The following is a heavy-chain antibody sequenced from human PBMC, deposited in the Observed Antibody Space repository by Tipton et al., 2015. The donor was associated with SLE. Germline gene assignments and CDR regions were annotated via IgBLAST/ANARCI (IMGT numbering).Heavy chain of an antibody. CDR3: ARVDTAMAPYYYGMDV. Sequence: QSGPEVKKPGASVKVSCKASGYTFTGYYMHWVRQAPGQGLEWMGWISAYNGNTNYAQKLQGRVTMTTDTSTSTADMELRSLRSDDTAVYYCARVDTAMAPYYYGMDVWGQGTTVTVSS. CDR2: ISAYNGNT. V-gene: IGHV1-18*04. J-gene: IGHJ6*02. D-gene: IGHD5-18*01. CDR1: GYTFTGYY.